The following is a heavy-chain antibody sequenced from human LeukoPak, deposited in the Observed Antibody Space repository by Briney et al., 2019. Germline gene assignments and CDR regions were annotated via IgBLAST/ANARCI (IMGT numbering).Heavy chain of an antibody. J-gene: IGHJ2*01. CDR1: GGSFSGYY. V-gene: IGHV4-34*01. CDR3: ARGQGTVTTRLGYFDL. Sequence: SETLSLTCAVYGGSFSGYYWSWIRQPPGKGLEWIGEINHSGSTNYSPSLKSRVTISVDTSKNQFSLKLSSVTAADTAVYYCARGQGTVTTRLGYFDLWGRGTLVTVSS. D-gene: IGHD4-17*01. CDR2: INHSGST.